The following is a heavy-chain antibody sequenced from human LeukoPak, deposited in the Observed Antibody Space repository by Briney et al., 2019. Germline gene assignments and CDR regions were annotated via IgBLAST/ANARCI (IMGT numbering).Heavy chain of an antibody. D-gene: IGHD6-6*01. Sequence: KPSETLSLTCTVSGDSISSYYWSWIRQPPGKGLEWIGYIYTSGGTNYIPSLKGRVTILIDTSKNQFSLKLSSVTAADSAVYYCARLTRLSTSPDRYYLDYWGQGTLVTVSS. CDR2: IYTSGGT. V-gene: IGHV4-4*09. J-gene: IGHJ4*02. CDR3: ARLTRLSTSPDRYYLDY. CDR1: GDSISSYY.